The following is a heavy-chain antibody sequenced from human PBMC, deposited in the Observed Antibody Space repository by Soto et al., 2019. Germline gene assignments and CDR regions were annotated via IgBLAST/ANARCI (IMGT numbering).Heavy chain of an antibody. V-gene: IGHV1-24*01. J-gene: IGHJ5*02. Sequence: ASVKVSCKVSGYTLTELSMHWVRQAPGKGLEWMGGFDPEDGETIYAQKFQGRVTMTEDTSTDTAYMELSSLRSEDTAVYYCATGIDLTMVRGVISPGWFDPWGQGTLVTVSS. CDR1: GYTLTELS. CDR3: ATGIDLTMVRGVISPGWFDP. CDR2: FDPEDGET. D-gene: IGHD3-10*01.